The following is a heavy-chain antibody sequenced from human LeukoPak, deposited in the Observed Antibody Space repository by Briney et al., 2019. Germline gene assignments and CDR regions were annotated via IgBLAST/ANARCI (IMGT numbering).Heavy chain of an antibody. D-gene: IGHD1-26*01. V-gene: IGHV3-30-3*01. J-gene: IGHJ4*02. CDR1: GFTFSSYA. CDR2: ISYDGSNK. Sequence: PGGSLRLSCAASGFTFSSYAMHWVRQAPGKGLEWVAVISYDGSNKYYADSVKGRFTISRDNSKNTLYLQMNSLRAEDTAVYYCAKGLGGSYFNWGQGTLVTVSS. CDR3: AKGLGGSYFN.